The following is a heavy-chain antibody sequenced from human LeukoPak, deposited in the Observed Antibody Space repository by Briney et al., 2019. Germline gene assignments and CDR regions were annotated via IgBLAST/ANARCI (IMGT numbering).Heavy chain of an antibody. Sequence: PSETLSLTCAVYGGSFSGYYWSWVRQPPGKGLEWMASIKEDGSAKGHVDSVKGRFTISRDNTKNSLYLQMNSLRAEDTALYYCAKDGSYSSSFKGLWYYYYYMDVWGKGTTVTVSS. J-gene: IGHJ6*03. V-gene: IGHV3-7*03. CDR2: IKEDGSAK. D-gene: IGHD6-13*01. CDR3: AKDGSYSSSFKGLWYYYYYMDV. CDR1: GGSFSGYY.